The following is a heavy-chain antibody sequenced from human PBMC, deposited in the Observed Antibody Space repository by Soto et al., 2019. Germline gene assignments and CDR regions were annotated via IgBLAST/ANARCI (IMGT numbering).Heavy chain of an antibody. Sequence: GGSLRLSCAASGFTFSSYGMHWVRQAPGKGLEWMAVISHDGTKKYYVDSVKGRFTISRDNSKNTLYLQMNSLRAEDTALYSCAKGSDTSGYYQLDYWGQGTLVTVS. CDR1: GFTFSSYG. CDR3: AKGSDTSGYYQLDY. D-gene: IGHD3-22*01. V-gene: IGHV3-30*18. CDR2: ISHDGTKK. J-gene: IGHJ4*02.